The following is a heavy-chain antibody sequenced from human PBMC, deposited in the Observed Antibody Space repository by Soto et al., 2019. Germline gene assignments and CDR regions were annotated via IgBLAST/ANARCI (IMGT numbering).Heavy chain of an antibody. V-gene: IGHV3-13*01. Sequence: GGSLRLSCVASGFNFETHDMHWVRQVPGKGLEWVAGIGTLFDRFYPDSVKGRFTISRENAKTSVSLQMTKLRTGDTGVYYCARGRSKDFVSSPPPMFDPRGQGTLVTVYS. CDR1: GFNFETHD. CDR2: IGTLFDR. J-gene: IGHJ5*02. CDR3: ARGRSKDFVSSPPPMFDP.